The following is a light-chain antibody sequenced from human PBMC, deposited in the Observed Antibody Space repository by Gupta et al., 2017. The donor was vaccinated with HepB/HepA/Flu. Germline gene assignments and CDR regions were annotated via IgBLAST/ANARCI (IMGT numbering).Light chain of an antibody. J-gene: IGKJ5*01. CDR1: QSVSSSY. V-gene: IGKV3-7*04. Sequence: PGERVTLSCMASQSVSSSYLTWYQQKPGQAPRLLIYGASTRATSIPARFSGSGSGTDFTLTISSLQPEDFAVYYCQQYYNLPTTFGXGTRLEIK. CDR3: QQYYNLPTT. CDR2: GAS.